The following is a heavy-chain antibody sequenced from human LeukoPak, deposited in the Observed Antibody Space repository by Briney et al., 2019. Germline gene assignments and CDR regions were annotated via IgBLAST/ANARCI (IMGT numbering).Heavy chain of an antibody. J-gene: IGHJ4*02. CDR3: AKDRYYYDSSGYCDY. D-gene: IGHD3-22*01. CDR1: GFTFSSYA. Sequence: PGGSLRLSCAASGFTFSSYAMSWVRQAAGKGLEWVSAISGSGGSTYYADSAKGRFTISRDNSKNTLYLQMNSLRAEDTAVYYCAKDRYYYDSSGYCDYWGQGTLVTVSS. V-gene: IGHV3-23*01. CDR2: ISGSGGST.